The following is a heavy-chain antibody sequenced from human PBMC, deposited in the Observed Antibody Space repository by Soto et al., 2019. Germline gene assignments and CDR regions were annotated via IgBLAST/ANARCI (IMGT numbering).Heavy chain of an antibody. CDR1: GGSVSSYY. V-gene: IGHV4-4*07. CDR2: IYTGGST. CDR3: ARAQYVWGSYRSYYFDY. J-gene: IGHJ4*02. D-gene: IGHD3-16*02. Sequence: SETLSLTCTVSGGSVSSYYWSWIRQPAGKGLEWIGRIYTGGSTNYNPSLKSRVTMSVDTSKNQFSLRLTSVTAADTAVYYCARAQYVWGSYRSYYFDYWGQGTLVTVSS.